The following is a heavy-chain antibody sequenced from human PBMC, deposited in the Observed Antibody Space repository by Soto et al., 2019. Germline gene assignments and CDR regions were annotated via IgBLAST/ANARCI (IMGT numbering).Heavy chain of an antibody. CDR1: GGTFSSYA. J-gene: IGHJ6*02. D-gene: IGHD3-22*01. CDR3: AGSYYDSSGYYLWYYYYGTDV. Sequence: QVQLVQSGAEVKKPGSSVKVSCKASGGTFSSYAISWVRQAPGQGLEWMGGIIPIFGTANYAQKFQGRVTITADESTSTSYIELSSLRSEDTAVYYCAGSYYDSSGYYLWYYYYGTDVRGQGTTVTVSS. CDR2: IIPIFGTA. V-gene: IGHV1-69*01.